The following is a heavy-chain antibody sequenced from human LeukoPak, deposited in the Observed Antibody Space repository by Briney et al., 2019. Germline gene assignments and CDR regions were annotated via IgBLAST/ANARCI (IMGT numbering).Heavy chain of an antibody. CDR3: ARGAAAGTMEYYYFDY. CDR1: GFTVSSNF. CDR2: IYSGGST. D-gene: IGHD6-13*01. V-gene: IGHV3-53*01. J-gene: IGHJ4*02. Sequence: PGGSLRLSCAASGFTVSSNFMSWVRQAPGKGLEWVSVIYSGGSTYYADSVKGRFTISRDNSKNTLYLQMSSLRAEDTAVYYCARGAAAGTMEYYYFDYWGQGTLATVSS.